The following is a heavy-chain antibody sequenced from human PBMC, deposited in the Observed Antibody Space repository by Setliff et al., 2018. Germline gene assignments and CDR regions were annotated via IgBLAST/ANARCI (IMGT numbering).Heavy chain of an antibody. CDR2: ISGSGDST. V-gene: IGHV3-23*01. Sequence: PGGSLRLSCVASGFTFSNYAMAWVRQAPGKGLEWVSAISGSGDSTYYADSVKGRFTISRDNSKNTLYLQLNSLRAEDTAIYYCAGGYPSNSDYWGQGTLVTVSS. CDR3: AGGYPSNSDY. J-gene: IGHJ4*02. CDR1: GFTFSNYA. D-gene: IGHD3-22*01.